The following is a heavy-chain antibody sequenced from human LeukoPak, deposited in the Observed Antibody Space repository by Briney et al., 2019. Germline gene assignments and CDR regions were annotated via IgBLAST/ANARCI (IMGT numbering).Heavy chain of an antibody. Sequence: SVKLSCKSSGGTFSICAISWVRQAPGHGLEWMGGIIPIFRTADYAQKFQGRVTITADESTRTAYMELSSLRSEATAEYYCARRGLSGLGELSFYYFDYWGQGTLVTVSS. CDR1: GGTFSICA. J-gene: IGHJ4*02. V-gene: IGHV1-69*01. CDR2: IIPIFRTA. CDR3: ARRGLSGLGELSFYYFDY. D-gene: IGHD3-16*02.